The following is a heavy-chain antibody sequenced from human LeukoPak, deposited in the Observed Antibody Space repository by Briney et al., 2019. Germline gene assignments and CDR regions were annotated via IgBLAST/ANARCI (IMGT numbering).Heavy chain of an antibody. CDR3: ARVNSGSYHFDY. V-gene: IGHV3-21*01. J-gene: IGHJ4*02. CDR2: ISSSSSYI. Sequence: GGSLRLSCAPSGFTFSSYSMNWVRQAPGKGLEWVSSISSSSSYIYYADSVKGRFTISRDNAKNSLYLQMNSLRAEDTAVYYCARVNSGSYHFDYWGQGTLVTVSS. CDR1: GFTFSSYS. D-gene: IGHD1-26*01.